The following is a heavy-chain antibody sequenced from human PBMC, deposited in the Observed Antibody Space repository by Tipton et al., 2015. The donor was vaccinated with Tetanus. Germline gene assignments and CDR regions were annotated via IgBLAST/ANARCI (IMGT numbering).Heavy chain of an antibody. CDR3: ARGASITIFGVVIKRPFDY. CDR2: ISWNSGSI. D-gene: IGHD3-3*01. CDR1: GFTFDDYA. Sequence: SLRLSCAASGFTFDDYAMHWVRQAPGKGLEWVSGISWNSGSIGYADSVKGRFTISRDNAKNSLYLQMNSLRAEDTALYYCARGASITIFGVVIKRPFDYWGQGTLVTVSS. J-gene: IGHJ4*02. V-gene: IGHV3-9*01.